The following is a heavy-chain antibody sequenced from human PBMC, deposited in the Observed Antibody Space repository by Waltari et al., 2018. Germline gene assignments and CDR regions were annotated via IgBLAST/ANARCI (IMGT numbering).Heavy chain of an antibody. D-gene: IGHD4-17*01. V-gene: IGHV3-33*01. CDR2: TWYDGTST. J-gene: IGHJ4*02. CDR3: ARDPDDYGKYYVDH. CDR1: GFSFSDYG. Sequence: QVQLVESGGGVVQPGRSLRLSCAASGFSFSDYGMHWVRQAPGRGREWVSFTWYDGTSTAYADSVEGRFTRSRDNSKNVVYLQMNNLNVGDTAVYYCARDPDDYGKYYVDHWGQGTLVTISS.